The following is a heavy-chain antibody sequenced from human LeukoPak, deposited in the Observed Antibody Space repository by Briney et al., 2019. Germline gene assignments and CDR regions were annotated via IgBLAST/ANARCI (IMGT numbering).Heavy chain of an antibody. Sequence: GGSLRLSCAASGFTFSSYWMHWVRQAPGKGLVWVSRISPDGSTTGHADSVKGRFTTTRDNAKNTLFLQMNSLRAEDTAVYYCTRDFDFSSAIWGQGTLVTVSS. V-gene: IGHV3-74*01. D-gene: IGHD3-3*01. CDR3: TRDFDFSSAI. CDR2: ISPDGSTT. CDR1: GFTFSSYW. J-gene: IGHJ4*02.